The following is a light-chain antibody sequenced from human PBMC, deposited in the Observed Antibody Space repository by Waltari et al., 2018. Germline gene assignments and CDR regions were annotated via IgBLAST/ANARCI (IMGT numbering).Light chain of an antibody. Sequence: QSVLTQPLSVSGAPGQRVTISCTGSSSNIGAGYDVHWYQQLPGTAPKLLINGNSNRPSGVPDRFSGSKSGTSASLAITGLQAEDEADYYCQSYDSSLSGFYVFGTGTKVTVL. V-gene: IGLV1-40*01. CDR3: QSYDSSLSGFYV. J-gene: IGLJ1*01. CDR1: SSNIGAGYD. CDR2: GNS.